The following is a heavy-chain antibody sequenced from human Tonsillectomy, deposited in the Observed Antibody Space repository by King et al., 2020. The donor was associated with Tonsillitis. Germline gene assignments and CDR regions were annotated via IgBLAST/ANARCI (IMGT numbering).Heavy chain of an antibody. Sequence: QLVQSGAEVKKPGSSLKVSCKASGGTFNNYGISWVRQAPGQGLEWMGGISPIFGATTYEQKFQGRVTITADDSTRTAYMELSRLRSDDTAVYYCARRGIINYGMDVWGQGTTVIVSS. D-gene: IGHD2-15*01. CDR1: GGTFNNYG. V-gene: IGHV1-69*01. J-gene: IGHJ6*02. CDR3: ARRGIINYGMDV. CDR2: ISPIFGAT.